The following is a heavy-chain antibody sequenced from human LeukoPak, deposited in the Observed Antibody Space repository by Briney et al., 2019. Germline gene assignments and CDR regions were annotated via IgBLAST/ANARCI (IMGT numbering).Heavy chain of an antibody. V-gene: IGHV4-39*07. Sequence: PSETLSLTCTVSGGSISSSSYYWGWIRQPPGKGLEWIGSIYYSGSTYYNPSLKSRVTISVDTSKNQFSLKLSSVTAADTAVYYCARDMFVSGSYTRVDYWGQGTLVTVSS. CDR1: GGSISSSSYY. CDR2: IYYSGST. CDR3: ARDMFVSGSYTRVDY. J-gene: IGHJ4*02. D-gene: IGHD1-26*01.